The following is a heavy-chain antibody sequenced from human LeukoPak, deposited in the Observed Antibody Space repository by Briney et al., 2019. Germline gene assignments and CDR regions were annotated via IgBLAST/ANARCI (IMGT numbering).Heavy chain of an antibody. J-gene: IGHJ6*03. CDR3: ASTPYCSSTSCYFNYYYMDV. CDR2: IYTSGST. V-gene: IGHV4-4*07. D-gene: IGHD2-2*01. CDR1: GGSISSYY. Sequence: SETLSLTCTVSGGSISSYYWSWIRQPAGKGLDWIGRIYTSGSTNYNPSLKSRVTMSVDTSKNQFSLKLSSVTAADTAVYYCASTPYCSSTSCYFNYYYMDVWGKGTTVTVSS.